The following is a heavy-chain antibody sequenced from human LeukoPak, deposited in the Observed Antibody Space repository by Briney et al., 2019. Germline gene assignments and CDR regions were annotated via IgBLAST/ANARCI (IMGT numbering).Heavy chain of an antibody. CDR3: ARHDRSSGSYYFDY. CDR1: GDSLSGYW. Sequence: KPSETLSLTCSVSGDSLSGYWWTWIRQPPGKGLEWIGIIYYTGSTNYNPSLKRRVTLSADTSKNQFSLKLSSVTAADTAVYYCARHDRSSGSYYFDYWGQGTLVTVSS. J-gene: IGHJ4*02. CDR2: IYYTGST. D-gene: IGHD1-26*01. V-gene: IGHV4-59*08.